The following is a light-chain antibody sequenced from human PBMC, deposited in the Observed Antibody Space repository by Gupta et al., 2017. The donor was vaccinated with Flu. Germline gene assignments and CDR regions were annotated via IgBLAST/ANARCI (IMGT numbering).Light chain of an antibody. J-gene: IGLJ3*02. V-gene: IGLV7-43*01. CDR3: LLYYGTGQRV. Sequence: TVTLTCASSTGAVTSGYYPTWFQQKPGQAPRALISSTTNKYSWTPARFSGSLLGGKAALTLSGVQPEDEADYYCLLYYGTGQRVFGGGTKLTVL. CDR1: TGAVTSGYY. CDR2: STT.